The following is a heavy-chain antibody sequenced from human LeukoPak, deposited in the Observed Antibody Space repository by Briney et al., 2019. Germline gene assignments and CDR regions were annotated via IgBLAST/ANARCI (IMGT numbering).Heavy chain of an antibody. J-gene: IGHJ4*02. CDR1: GFTFGDYA. D-gene: IGHD3-22*01. V-gene: IGHV3-49*03. Sequence: GGSLRLPCTASGFTFGDYAMSWFRQAPGKGLEWVGFIRSKAHGGTTEYAASVKGRFTISRDDSKSIAYLQMNSLKTEDTAVYYCTREHYYDGIDYWGQGTLVTVSS. CDR3: TREHYYDGIDY. CDR2: IRSKAHGGTT.